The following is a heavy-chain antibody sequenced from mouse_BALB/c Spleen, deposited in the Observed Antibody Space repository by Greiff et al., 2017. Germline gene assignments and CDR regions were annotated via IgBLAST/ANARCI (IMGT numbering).Heavy chain of an antibody. D-gene: IGHD1-2*01. CDR1: GDSITSCY. J-gene: IGHJ2*01. CDR2: ISYSGST. V-gene: IGHV3-8*02. CDR3: ARYHYYGDYFDY. Sequence: EVKLVESGPSLVKPSQTLSLTCSVTGDSITSCYWNWIRKFPGNKLEYMGYISYSGSTYYNPSLKSRISITRDTSKNQYYLQLNSVTTEDTATYYCARYHYYGDYFDYWGQGTTLTVSS.